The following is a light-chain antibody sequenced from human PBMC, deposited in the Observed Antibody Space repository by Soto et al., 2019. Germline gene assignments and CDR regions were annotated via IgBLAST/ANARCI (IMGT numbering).Light chain of an antibody. CDR2: GAS. V-gene: IGKV3-15*01. Sequence: EIVMTQSPATLSVSPGERATLSCRASQRVGANLAWYQQKPGQAPRPLIYGASTRAAGISPRFSGGGSGTEFTLTISSMQSEDFGVYYCQQYTYWPRTFGQGTKVGIK. CDR1: QRVGAN. J-gene: IGKJ1*01. CDR3: QQYTYWPRT.